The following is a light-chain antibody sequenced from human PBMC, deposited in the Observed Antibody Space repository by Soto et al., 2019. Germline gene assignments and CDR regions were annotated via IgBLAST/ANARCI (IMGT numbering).Light chain of an antibody. J-gene: IGKJ3*01. CDR1: QSVSSY. CDR2: DAS. V-gene: IGKV3-11*01. Sequence: EIVLTQSPATLSLSPGERATLSCRASQSVSSYLAWYQQKPGQAPRLLIYDASNRATGIPARFSGSGSGTDFTLTISSLEPADFAVYYCQQRSNWVFTFGPGTKVDIK. CDR3: QQRSNWVFT.